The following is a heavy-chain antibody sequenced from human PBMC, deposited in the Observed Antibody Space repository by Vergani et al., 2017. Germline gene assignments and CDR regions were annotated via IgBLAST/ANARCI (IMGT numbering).Heavy chain of an antibody. CDR1: GGTFSSYT. CDR2: INPNSGGT. CDR3: ARAIAAAGIDY. J-gene: IGHJ4*02. Sequence: QVQLVQSGAEVKKPGSSVKVSCKASGGTFSSYTISWVRQAPGQGLEWMGRINPNSGGTNYAQKFQGRVTMTRDTSISTAYMELSRLRSDDTAVYYCARAIAAAGIDYWGQGTLVTVSS. V-gene: IGHV1-2*02. D-gene: IGHD6-13*01.